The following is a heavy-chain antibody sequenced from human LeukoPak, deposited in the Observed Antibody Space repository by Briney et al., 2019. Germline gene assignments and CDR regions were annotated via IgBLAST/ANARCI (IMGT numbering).Heavy chain of an antibody. V-gene: IGHV3-15*01. CDR1: GFTVSKAW. D-gene: IGHD2/OR15-2a*01. CDR3: TTYNSRDAFDI. Sequence: GGSLRLSCAASGFTVSKAWMSWVRQAPGKGLEWVGRIKSKGDGGTTDHAAPVKGRFTISRDDSKNTLNLQVNSLKTEDTAVYYCTTYNSRDAFDIWGQGTMVTVSS. CDR2: IKSKGDGGTT. J-gene: IGHJ3*02.